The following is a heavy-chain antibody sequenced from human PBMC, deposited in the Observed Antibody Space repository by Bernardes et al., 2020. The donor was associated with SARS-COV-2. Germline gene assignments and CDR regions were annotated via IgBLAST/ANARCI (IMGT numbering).Heavy chain of an antibody. CDR1: GGSISSGGYY. CDR2: IYYSGST. CDR3: AGRTTVTTDAFDI. J-gene: IGHJ3*02. Sequence: SEPLSLTCTVSGGSISSGGYYWSWIRQHPGKGLEWIGYIYYSGSTYYNPSLKSLVTISVDTSKNQFSLKLSSVTAADTAVYYCAGRTTVTTDAFDIWGQGTMVTVSS. D-gene: IGHD4-17*01. V-gene: IGHV4-31*01.